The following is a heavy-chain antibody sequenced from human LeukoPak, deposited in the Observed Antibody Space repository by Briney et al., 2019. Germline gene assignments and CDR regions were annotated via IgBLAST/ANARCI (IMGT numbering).Heavy chain of an antibody. V-gene: IGHV3-21*01. Sequence: GGSLRLSCAVSGFSFSGYSMNWVRQAPGKGLEWVSSINTRSRNIYHADSVKGRFTISRDNAKNSLFLQMNSLTAEDTAVYYCAREAEEAFDIWGQGTVVTFSS. J-gene: IGHJ3*02. D-gene: IGHD6-19*01. CDR2: INTRSRNI. CDR1: GFSFSGYS. CDR3: AREAEEAFDI.